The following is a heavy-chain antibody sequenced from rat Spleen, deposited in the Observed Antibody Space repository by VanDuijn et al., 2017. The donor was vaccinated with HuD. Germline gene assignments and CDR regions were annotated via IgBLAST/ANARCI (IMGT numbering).Heavy chain of an antibody. D-gene: IGHD1-11*01. J-gene: IGHJ2*01. CDR2: MRYDGDT. CDR1: GFSLTDHS. V-gene: IGHV2S30*01. CDR3: TRGVYGGYSPFDY. Sequence: VQLKESGPGLVQPSQTLSLTCTVSGFSLTDHSVHWVRQPPGKGLEWMGRMRYDGDTYYNSALKSRLSISRDTSKSQVFLKLNILQTEDTAIYYCTRGVYGGYSPFDYWGQGVMVTVSS.